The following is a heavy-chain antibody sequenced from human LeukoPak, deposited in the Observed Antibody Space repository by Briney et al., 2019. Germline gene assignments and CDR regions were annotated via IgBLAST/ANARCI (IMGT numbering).Heavy chain of an antibody. CDR1: GFTFSSYW. V-gene: IGHV3-7*04. J-gene: IGHJ5*02. D-gene: IGHD5-12*01. CDR3: ARILSANDPFDP. Sequence: PGVSLRLSCAASGFTFSSYWMSWVRQAPGKGLEWVASIKQDVRAKSYADSVRGRFPISRDNAKNSVYLQMNSLRAEDTAVYYCARILSANDPFDPWGQGTLVT. CDR2: IKQDVRAK.